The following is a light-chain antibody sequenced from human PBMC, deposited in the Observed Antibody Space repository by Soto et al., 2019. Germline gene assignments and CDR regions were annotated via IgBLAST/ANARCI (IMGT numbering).Light chain of an antibody. CDR1: SSDVGGYNY. J-gene: IGLJ2*01. CDR3: SSYTSSSTVV. Sequence: QSALTQPASVSGSPGQSITISCTGTSSDVGGYNYVSCYQQHPGKAPKLMIYDVSNRPSGVSNRFSGSKSGNTASLTISGLQAEDEDDYYCSSYTSSSTVVFGGGTKLTVL. V-gene: IGLV2-14*01. CDR2: DVS.